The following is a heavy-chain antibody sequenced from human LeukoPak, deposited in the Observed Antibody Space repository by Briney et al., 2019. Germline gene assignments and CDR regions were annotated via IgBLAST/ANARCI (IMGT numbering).Heavy chain of an antibody. V-gene: IGHV3-48*01. CDR2: ISSSSSTI. Sequence: PGGSLRLSCAASGFTFSSYSMNWVRQAPGKGLEWVSYISSSSSTIYYADSVKGRFTISRDNAKNSLYLQMNSLRAEDTAVYYYARGDSSGCLDYWGQGTLVTVSS. D-gene: IGHD6-19*01. J-gene: IGHJ4*02. CDR3: ARGDSSGCLDY. CDR1: GFTFSSYS.